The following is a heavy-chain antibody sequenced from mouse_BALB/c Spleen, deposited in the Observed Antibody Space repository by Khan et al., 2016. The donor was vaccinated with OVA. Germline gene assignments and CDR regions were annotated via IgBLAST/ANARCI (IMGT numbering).Heavy chain of an antibody. V-gene: IGHV1S134*01. J-gene: IGHJ2*01. CDR3: AAAYYRNYVNN. CDR2: IYPGNGYT. D-gene: IGHD2-14*01. CDR1: GFTFTSYG. Sequence: EVQLQESGAELGRPGSSVKLFCKTSGFTFTSYGIKWVKLWPGQGLEWIGYIYPGNGYTVYNEKFQGKATLTSDTSSSTAYMQLRNLTAEDSAIYFCAAAYYRNYVNNWGQGTTLTVAS.